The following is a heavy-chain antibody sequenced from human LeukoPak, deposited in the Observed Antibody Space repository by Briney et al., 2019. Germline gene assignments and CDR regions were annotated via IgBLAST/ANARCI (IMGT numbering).Heavy chain of an antibody. J-gene: IGHJ4*02. V-gene: IGHV4-59*10. Sequence: SETLSLTCAVYGGSFSGYYWSWIRQPPGKGLEWIGRIYTSGSTNYNPSLKSRVTISVDTSKNQFSLKLSSVTAADTAVYYCARDLSGWVPDYWGQGTLVTVSS. CDR2: IYTSGST. CDR1: GGSFSGYY. D-gene: IGHD1-26*01. CDR3: ARDLSGWVPDY.